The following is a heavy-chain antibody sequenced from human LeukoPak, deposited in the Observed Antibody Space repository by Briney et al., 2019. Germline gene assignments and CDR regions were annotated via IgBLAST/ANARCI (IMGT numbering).Heavy chain of an antibody. CDR2: IWYDGSNK. J-gene: IGHJ4*02. CDR3: ARVYYDSSGYWATDY. V-gene: IGHV3-33*01. CDR1: GFTFSSYG. D-gene: IGHD3-22*01. Sequence: PGRSLRLSCAASGFTFSSYGMHWVRQAPGKGLEWVAVIWYDGSNKYYADSVKGRFTISRDNSKNTLYLQMNSLRAEDMAVYYCARVYYDSSGYWATDYWGQGTLVTVSS.